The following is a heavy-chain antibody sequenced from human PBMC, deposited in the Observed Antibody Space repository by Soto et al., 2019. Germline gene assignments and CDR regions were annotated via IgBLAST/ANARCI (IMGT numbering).Heavy chain of an antibody. CDR1: GFTFDDYA. J-gene: IGHJ3*02. CDR3: EKDANYALDAFDI. Sequence: GGSLRLSCAASGFTFDDYAMHWVRQAPGKGLEWASGISWNSGSIGYADSVKGRFTISRDNAKNSLYLQMNSLRAEDTALKYWEKDANYALDAFDIWGQGKMVTVSS. CDR2: ISWNSGSI. V-gene: IGHV3-9*01. D-gene: IGHD2-2*01.